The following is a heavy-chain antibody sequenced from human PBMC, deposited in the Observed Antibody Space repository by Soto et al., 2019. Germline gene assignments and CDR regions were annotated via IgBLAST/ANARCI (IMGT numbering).Heavy chain of an antibody. V-gene: IGHV3-23*01. CDR1: GFTFSTYA. J-gene: IGHJ4*02. Sequence: GGSLRLSCVASGFTFSTYAMNWVRQAPGKGLEWVSVITGSGGTTYYAESVKGRFTISRDNAKNSLHLQMNSLRAEDTAVYYCAREDWEDDANYFDYWGQGTPVTVSS. CDR2: ITGSGGTT. CDR3: AREDWEDDANYFDY. D-gene: IGHD1-26*01.